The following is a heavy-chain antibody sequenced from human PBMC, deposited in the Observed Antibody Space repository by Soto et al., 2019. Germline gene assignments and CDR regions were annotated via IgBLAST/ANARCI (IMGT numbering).Heavy chain of an antibody. Sequence: QVQLVQSGAEVKKPGASVKVSCKASGYTLTTSGFSWVRQAPGQGLEWMGWISANNVTTNYAQKFQGRLTMTTDTSTTTAHMELRSLRSDDTAVYYWARDLRGSGSFAYWGQGTLVSVSS. V-gene: IGHV1-18*01. J-gene: IGHJ4*02. D-gene: IGHD1-26*01. CDR2: ISANNVTT. CDR3: ARDLRGSGSFAY. CDR1: GYTLTTSG.